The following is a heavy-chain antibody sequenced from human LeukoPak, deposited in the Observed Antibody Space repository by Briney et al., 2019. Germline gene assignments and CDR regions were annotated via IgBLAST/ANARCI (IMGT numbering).Heavy chain of an antibody. CDR2: IIPIFGTA. V-gene: IGHV1-69*13. CDR3: ARVVTAIHYYYGMDV. CDR1: GGTFSSYA. J-gene: IGHJ6*02. D-gene: IGHD2-21*02. Sequence: GASVKVSCKASGGTFSSYAISWVRQAPGQGLEWMGGIIPIFGTANYAQKFQGRVTITADESTSTAYMEQSSLRSEDTAVYYCARVVTAIHYYYGMDVWGQGTTVTVSS.